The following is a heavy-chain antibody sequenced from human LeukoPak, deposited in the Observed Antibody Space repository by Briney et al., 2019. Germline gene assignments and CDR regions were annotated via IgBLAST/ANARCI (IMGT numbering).Heavy chain of an antibody. CDR1: GFTFSDYA. V-gene: IGHV3-23*01. CDR2: ISDSGGST. Sequence: PGGSLRLSCVASGFTFSDYALSWVRQAPGKGLEWVSGISDSGGSTYYADSVKGRCTISRDNSKNTVSLQMNSLRAEDTAVYYCAKAGSGWYNWFDPWGQGTLVTVSS. J-gene: IGHJ5*02. CDR3: AKAGSGWYNWFDP. D-gene: IGHD6-19*01.